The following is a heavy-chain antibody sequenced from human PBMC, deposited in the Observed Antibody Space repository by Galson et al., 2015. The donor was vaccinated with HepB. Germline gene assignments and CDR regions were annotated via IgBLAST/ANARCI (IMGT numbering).Heavy chain of an antibody. CDR2: MNPKSADT. V-gene: IGHV1-8*01. CDR3: ARNPAYTGWFDP. D-gene: IGHD3-16*01. CDR1: GYTFTSYD. Sequence: SAKFSCKASGYTFTSYDINGVRQATGQGLDWVGWMNPKSADTGYAQKFQGRVTMTRDTSISTAYMELSSLIYEDTAVYYCARNPAYTGWFDPWGQGTLVTVSS. J-gene: IGHJ5*02.